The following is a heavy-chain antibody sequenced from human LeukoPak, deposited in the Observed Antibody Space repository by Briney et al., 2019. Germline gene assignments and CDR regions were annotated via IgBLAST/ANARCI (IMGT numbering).Heavy chain of an antibody. CDR1: EFTVSSNY. CDR2: IYSGGST. CDR3: ARVDCSGGSCYSRSHWYFDL. D-gene: IGHD2-15*01. J-gene: IGHJ2*01. Sequence: PGGSLRLSCAASEFTVSSNYMTWVRQAPGKGLEWVSVIYSGGSTYYADSVKGRFTISRDNSKNTLYLQMNSMRAEDTVVYYCARVDCSGGSCYSRSHWYFDLWGRGTLVTVSS. V-gene: IGHV3-53*01.